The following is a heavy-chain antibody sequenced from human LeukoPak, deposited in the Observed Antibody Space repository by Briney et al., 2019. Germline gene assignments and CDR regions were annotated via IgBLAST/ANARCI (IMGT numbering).Heavy chain of an antibody. CDR1: GGSFSGYY. CDR2: INHSGST. V-gene: IGHV4-34*01. D-gene: IGHD6-6*01. Sequence: PSETLSLTCAVYGGSFSGYYWSWIRQPPGKGLEWIGEINHSGSTNYNPSLKSRVTISVDTSKNQFSLKLSSVTAADTAVYYCARKIAARHFDYWGQGTLVTVSS. CDR3: ARKIAARHFDY. J-gene: IGHJ4*02.